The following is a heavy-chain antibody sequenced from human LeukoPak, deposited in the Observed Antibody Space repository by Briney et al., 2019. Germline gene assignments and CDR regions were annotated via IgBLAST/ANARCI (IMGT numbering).Heavy chain of an antibody. CDR1: GYTFTSYD. Sequence: ASVKVSCKASGYTFTSYDINWVRQAPGQGLEWMGWMNPNSGNTVYAQKFQGRVTITRNTSISTAHMELSSLRSEDTAMYYCARGGILAGTFRIDYWGQGTLVTVSS. CDR3: ARGGILAGTFRIDY. CDR2: MNPNSGNT. V-gene: IGHV1-8*03. D-gene: IGHD6-19*01. J-gene: IGHJ4*02.